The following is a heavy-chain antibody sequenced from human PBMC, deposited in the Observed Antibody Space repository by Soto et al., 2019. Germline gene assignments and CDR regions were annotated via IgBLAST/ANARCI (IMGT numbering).Heavy chain of an antibody. CDR2: ISGSGGST. CDR1: GFTFSSYA. V-gene: IGHV3-23*01. D-gene: IGHD1-1*01. CDR3: APRPRNWNPLSG. Sequence: EVQLLESGGGLVQPGGSLRLSCAASGFTFSSYAMSWVRQAPGKGLEWVSAISGSGGSTYYADSVKGRFTISRDNSKNTLDLQMNSLRAEDTAVYYCAPRPRNWNPLSGWGQGTLVTVAS. J-gene: IGHJ4*02.